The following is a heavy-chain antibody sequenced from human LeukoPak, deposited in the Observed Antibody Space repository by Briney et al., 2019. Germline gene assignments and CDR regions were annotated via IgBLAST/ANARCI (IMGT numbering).Heavy chain of an antibody. CDR1: GGSIGSYY. D-gene: IGHD3-9*01. CDR3: ARARYFDWFSFYFDY. Sequence: PSETLSLTCTVSGGSIGSYYWSWIRQPPGKGLEWIGYIYYSGSTNYNPSLKSRVTISVDTSKNQFSLKLSSVTAADTAVYYCARARYFDWFSFYFDYWGQGTLVTVSS. J-gene: IGHJ4*02. V-gene: IGHV4-59*01. CDR2: IYYSGST.